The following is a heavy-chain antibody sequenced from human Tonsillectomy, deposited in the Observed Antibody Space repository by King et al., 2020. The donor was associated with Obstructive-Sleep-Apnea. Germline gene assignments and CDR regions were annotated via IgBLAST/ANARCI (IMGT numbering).Heavy chain of an antibody. CDR3: ARGARIAAAGKGNWFDP. Sequence: VQLVESGAEVKKPGASVKVSCKASGDTFTGYYMHWVRQAPGQGREWMVGINPNSGGTNYAQKFQGRVTMTRDTSISTAYMELSRLRSDDTAVYYCARGARIAAAGKGNWFDPWGQGTLVTVSS. CDR1: GDTFTGYY. J-gene: IGHJ5*02. CDR2: INPNSGGT. D-gene: IGHD6-13*01. V-gene: IGHV1-2*02.